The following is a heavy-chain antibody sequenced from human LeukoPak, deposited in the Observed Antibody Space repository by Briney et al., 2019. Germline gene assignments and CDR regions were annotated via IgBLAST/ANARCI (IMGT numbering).Heavy chain of an antibody. CDR1: GYTFTGYY. J-gene: IGHJ4*02. CDR2: INPNSGGT. V-gene: IGHV1-2*02. D-gene: IGHD2-2*01. CDR3: ARVVPAATKRYFDY. Sequence: ASVKVSRKASGYTFTGYYMHWVRQAPGQGLEWMGWINPNSGGTNYAQKFQGRVTMTRDTSISTAYMELSRLRSDDTAVYYCARVVPAATKRYFDYWGQGTLVTVSS.